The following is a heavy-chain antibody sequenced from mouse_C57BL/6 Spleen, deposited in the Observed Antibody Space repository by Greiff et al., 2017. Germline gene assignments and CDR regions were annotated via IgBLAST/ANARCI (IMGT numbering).Heavy chain of an antibody. CDR1: GFTFSDYG. D-gene: IGHD1-1*01. CDR3: ARCPYYSSSHSYWYFDV. Sequence: EVQRVESGGGLVKPGGSLKLSCAASGFTFSDYGMHWVRQAPEKGLEWVAYISSGSSTIFYADTVKGRFTISRENAKNTLFLQMDSLRSEDTAMYYCARCPYYSSSHSYWYFDVWGTGTTVTVSS. CDR2: ISSGSSTI. J-gene: IGHJ1*02. V-gene: IGHV5-17*01.